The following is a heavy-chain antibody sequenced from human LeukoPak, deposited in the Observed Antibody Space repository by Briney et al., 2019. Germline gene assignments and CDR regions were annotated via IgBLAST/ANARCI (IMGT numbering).Heavy chain of an antibody. D-gene: IGHD3-9*01. J-gene: IGHJ5*02. V-gene: IGHV4-61*02. CDR2: IYTSGST. CDR1: GGSISSGSYY. CDR3: ARAGKLVDWFDP. Sequence: SETLSLTCTVSGGSISSGSYYWSWIRQPAGKGLEWIGRIYTSGSTNYNPSLKSRVTISVDTSKNQFSLKLSSVTAADTAVYYCARAGKLVDWFDPWGQGTLVTVSS.